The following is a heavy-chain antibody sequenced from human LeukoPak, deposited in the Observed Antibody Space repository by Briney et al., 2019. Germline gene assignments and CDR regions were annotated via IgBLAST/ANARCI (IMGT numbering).Heavy chain of an antibody. D-gene: IGHD3-3*01. Sequence: PGGFLRLSCAASGFTVSSNYMSWVRQAPGKGLEWVSVIYSGGNTYYADSVKGRFTISRDSSKNALYLQMNSLRAEDTAVYYCARLRYYDYWGQGTLVTVSS. CDR1: GFTVSSNY. J-gene: IGHJ4*02. CDR3: ARLRYYDY. V-gene: IGHV3-66*04. CDR2: IYSGGNT.